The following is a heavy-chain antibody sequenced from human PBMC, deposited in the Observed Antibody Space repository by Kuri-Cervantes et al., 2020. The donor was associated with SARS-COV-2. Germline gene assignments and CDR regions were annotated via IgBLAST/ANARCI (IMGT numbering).Heavy chain of an antibody. CDR2: IWYDGSNK. V-gene: IGHV3-33*08. J-gene: IGHJ4*02. CDR1: GFTFSSYS. Sequence: GGSLRLSCAASGFTFSSYSMNWVRQAPGKGLEWVAVIWYDGSNKYYADSVKGRFTISRDNSKNTLYLQMNSLRAEDTAMYYCARVLSWFPDYWGQGTLVTVSS. CDR3: ARVLSWFPDY. D-gene: IGHD3-10*01.